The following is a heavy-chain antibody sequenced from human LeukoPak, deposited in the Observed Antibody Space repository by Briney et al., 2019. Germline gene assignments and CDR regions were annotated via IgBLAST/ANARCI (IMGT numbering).Heavy chain of an antibody. CDR2: IKQDGSEK. CDR3: ARDKSSGYYGGAFDI. J-gene: IGHJ3*02. V-gene: IGHV3-7*01. D-gene: IGHD3-22*01. CDR1: GFTFSSYW. Sequence: GGSLRLSCAASGFTFSSYWMSWVRQAPGKGLEWVANIKQDGSEKYYVDSVKGRFTISRDNAKNSLYLQMNSLRAEDTAVYYCARDKSSGYYGGAFDIWGQGTMVTASS.